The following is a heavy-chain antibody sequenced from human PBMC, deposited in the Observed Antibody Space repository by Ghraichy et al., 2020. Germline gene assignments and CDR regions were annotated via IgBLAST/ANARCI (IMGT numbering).Heavy chain of an antibody. CDR1: GDSVSSNTAS. V-gene: IGHV6-1*01. D-gene: IGHD6-13*01. J-gene: IGHJ4*02. Sequence: SQTLSLTCAISGDSVSSNTASCNWVRQSPSRGLEWLGRTYYRSEWYYDYAVSVKSRVTFIPDTSRNQVSLELKSVTPEDTAVYYCARDKPHRPKAGNFDYWGQGTLVTVSS. CDR2: TYYRSEWYY. CDR3: ARDKPHRPKAGNFDY.